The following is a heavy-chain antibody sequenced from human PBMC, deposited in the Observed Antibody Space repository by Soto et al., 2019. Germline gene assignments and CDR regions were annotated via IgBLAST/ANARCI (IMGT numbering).Heavy chain of an antibody. Sequence: SQTLSLICAISGDSVSSNSAAWDWIRQSPSRGLEWLGRTYYRSKWYNDYAVSVKSRITINPDTSKNQFSLQLNSVTPEDTAVYYCARAGDSGRYYYYGMDVWGQGTTVTVSS. CDR2: TYYRSKWYN. J-gene: IGHJ6*02. V-gene: IGHV6-1*01. CDR3: ARAGDSGRYYYYGMDV. CDR1: GDSVSSNSAA. D-gene: IGHD5-12*01.